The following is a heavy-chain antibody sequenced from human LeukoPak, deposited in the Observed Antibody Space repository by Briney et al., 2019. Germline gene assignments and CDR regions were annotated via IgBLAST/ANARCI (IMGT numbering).Heavy chain of an antibody. CDR1: GGTFSSYA. D-gene: IGHD4-11*01. J-gene: IGHJ6*03. Sequence: ASVKVSCKASGGTFSSYAISWVRQAPGQGLEWMGGIIPIFGTADYAQKFQGRVTITTDESTSTAYMELSSLRSEDTSVYYCARARTDYYYYYYYMDVWGKGTTVTVSS. CDR2: IIPIFGTA. V-gene: IGHV1-69*05. CDR3: ARARTDYYYYYYYMDV.